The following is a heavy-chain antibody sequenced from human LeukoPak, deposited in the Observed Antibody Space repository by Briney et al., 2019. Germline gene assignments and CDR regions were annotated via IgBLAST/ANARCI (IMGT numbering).Heavy chain of an antibody. D-gene: IGHD3-10*01. V-gene: IGHV3-21*01. CDR3: ARGRTLWFGELSSHYGMDV. Sequence: PGGSLRLSCAASGSTFSSYSMNWVRQAPGKGLEWVSSISSSSSYIYYADSVKGRFTISRDNAKNSLYLQMNSLRAEDTAVYYCARGRTLWFGELSSHYGMDVWGKGTTVTVSS. CDR1: GSTFSSYS. CDR2: ISSSSSYI. J-gene: IGHJ6*04.